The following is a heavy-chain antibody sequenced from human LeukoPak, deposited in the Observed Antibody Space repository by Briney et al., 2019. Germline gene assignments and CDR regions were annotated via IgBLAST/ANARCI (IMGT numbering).Heavy chain of an antibody. CDR2: IYTSGST. J-gene: IGHJ3*02. CDR3: ARELRRKGYQLLLGDAFDI. V-gene: IGHV4-4*07. Sequence: SETLSLTCTVSGGSISSYYWSWIRQPAGKGLEWIGRIYTSGSTNYNPSLKSRVTMSVDTSKNQFSLKLSSVTAADTAVYYCARELRRKGYQLLLGDAFDIWDQGTMVTVSS. D-gene: IGHD2-2*01. CDR1: GGSISSYY.